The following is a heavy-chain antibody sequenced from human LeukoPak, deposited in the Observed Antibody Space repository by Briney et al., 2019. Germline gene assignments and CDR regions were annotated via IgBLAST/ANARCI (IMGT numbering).Heavy chain of an antibody. D-gene: IGHD4-11*01. V-gene: IGHV3-66*01. J-gene: IGHJ4*02. CDR3: ARDKPGYCNYDY. CDR1: GFTVSSNY. CDR2: IYSGGST. Sequence: GGSLRLSCAASGFTVSSNYMSWVRQAPVKVLEWVSVIYSGGSTYYADSVKGRFTISRDNSKNTLYLQMNSLRAEDTAVYYCARDKPGYCNYDYWGQGTLVTVSS.